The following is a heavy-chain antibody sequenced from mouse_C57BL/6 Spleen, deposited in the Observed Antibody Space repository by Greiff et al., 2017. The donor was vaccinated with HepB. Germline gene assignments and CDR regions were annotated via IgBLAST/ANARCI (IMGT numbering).Heavy chain of an antibody. CDR3: ARYGYDNYAMDY. CDR2: IHPNSGST. CDR1: GYTFTSYW. Sequence: VQLQQPGAELVKPGASVKLSCKASGYTFTSYWMHWVKQRPGQGLEWIGMIHPNSGSTNYNEKFKSKATLTVDKSSSTAYMQLSSLTSEDSAVYYCARYGYDNYAMDYWGQGTSVTVSS. V-gene: IGHV1-64*01. D-gene: IGHD2-2*01. J-gene: IGHJ4*01.